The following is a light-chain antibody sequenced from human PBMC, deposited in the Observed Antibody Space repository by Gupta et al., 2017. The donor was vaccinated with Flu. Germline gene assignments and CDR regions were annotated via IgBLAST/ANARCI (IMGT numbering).Light chain of an antibody. Sequence: DIQMTQSPSSLSASVGDRVTITCRASQDIRTWLAWYQQKPEKAPKSLIYAASKAQSGVPSRFSGGGSGTYITLTISILHPEDFATYYCQQDNSFPLTFGGGTKVEIK. CDR1: QDIRTW. V-gene: IGKV1D-16*01. J-gene: IGKJ4*01. CDR3: QQDNSFPLT. CDR2: AAS.